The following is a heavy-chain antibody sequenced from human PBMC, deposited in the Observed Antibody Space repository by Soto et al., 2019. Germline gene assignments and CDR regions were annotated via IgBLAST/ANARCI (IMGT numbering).Heavy chain of an antibody. CDR3: ARDRTTPSRGVDY. V-gene: IGHV4-4*02. D-gene: IGHD4-17*01. J-gene: IGHJ4*02. CDR2: IYHGGST. CDR1: GGSISGTNW. Sequence: QVQLQESGPGLVKPSGTLSLTCAVSGGSISGTNWWTWVRQLPGKGLEWIGEIYHGGSTNYNPSLKRRVTISVDKSKHQSSLRLSSVTAADTAVYYCARDRTTPSRGVDYWGQGTLVTVSS.